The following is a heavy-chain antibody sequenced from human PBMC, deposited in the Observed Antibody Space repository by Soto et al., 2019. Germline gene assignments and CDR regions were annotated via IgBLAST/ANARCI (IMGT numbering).Heavy chain of an antibody. J-gene: IGHJ1*01. CDR3: ARDPGYCVSAGCFATGYFHH. V-gene: IGHV1-3*01. CDR2: INAGNGNT. D-gene: IGHD2-2*01. CDR1: VYTFTIYA. Sequence: ASVTVSCTSSVYTFTIYAIHCVRQAPGQRLEWMGWINAGNGNTKYSQKFQGRFTISRDTSKNTVYLQMNSLRAEDTAIYYCARDPGYCVSAGCFATGYFHHWGQGTLVTVSS.